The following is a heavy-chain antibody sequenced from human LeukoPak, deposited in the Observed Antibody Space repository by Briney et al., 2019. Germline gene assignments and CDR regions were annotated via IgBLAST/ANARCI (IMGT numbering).Heavy chain of an antibody. Sequence: SETLSLTCTVSGGSISSYYWSWIRQTPGKGLEWIGYIYYTGSTNYNPSLKSRVAISLDTSKNQFSLTLTSVTAADTAVYYCARGRYYYGNSAYYYFEYWGQGTLVTVSS. CDR3: ARGRYYYGNSAYYYFEY. V-gene: IGHV4-59*01. CDR1: GGSISSYY. D-gene: IGHD3-22*01. CDR2: IYYTGST. J-gene: IGHJ4*02.